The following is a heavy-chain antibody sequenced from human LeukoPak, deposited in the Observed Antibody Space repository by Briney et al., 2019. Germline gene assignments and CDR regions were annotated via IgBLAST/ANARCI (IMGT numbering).Heavy chain of an antibody. D-gene: IGHD4-17*01. Sequence: GESLKISCKGSGYSFTSYWIGWVRQMPGKGLEWMGIIYPGDSDTRYSPPFQGQVTISADKSISTAYLQWSSLKASDTAMYYCARGAEDYGDYWDAFDIWGQGTMVTVSS. J-gene: IGHJ3*02. V-gene: IGHV5-51*01. CDR1: GYSFTSYW. CDR3: ARGAEDYGDYWDAFDI. CDR2: IYPGDSDT.